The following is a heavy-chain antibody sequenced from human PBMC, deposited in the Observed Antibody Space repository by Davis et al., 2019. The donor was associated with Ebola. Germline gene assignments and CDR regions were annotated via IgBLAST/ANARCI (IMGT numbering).Heavy chain of an antibody. Sequence: ASVKVSCKSSGYTFTSYGLVWVPQAPGLGLEWMGWISGFNTNTNFAQKFQGRVTVSKDTSTNTAYMDLRSLTSDDTAIYYCARAPNYDVLTGTSSYYFDYWGQGTLVTVSS. J-gene: IGHJ4*02. CDR1: GYTFTSYG. CDR2: ISGFNTNT. V-gene: IGHV1-18*04. D-gene: IGHD3-9*01. CDR3: ARAPNYDVLTGTSSYYFDY.